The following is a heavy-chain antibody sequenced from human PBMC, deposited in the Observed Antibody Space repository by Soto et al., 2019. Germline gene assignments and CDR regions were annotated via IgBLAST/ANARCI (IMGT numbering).Heavy chain of an antibody. V-gene: IGHV4-30-4*01. CDR1: GGSISSGGYY. CDR2: IYYSGST. Sequence: SETLSLTCTVSGGSISSGGYYWSWIRQPPGKGLEWIGYIYYSGSTYYNPSLKSRVTISVDTSKNQFSLKLSSVTAADTAVYYCARVPRNYDSSGYYDYWGQGTLVTVSS. D-gene: IGHD3-22*01. CDR3: ARVPRNYDSSGYYDY. J-gene: IGHJ4*02.